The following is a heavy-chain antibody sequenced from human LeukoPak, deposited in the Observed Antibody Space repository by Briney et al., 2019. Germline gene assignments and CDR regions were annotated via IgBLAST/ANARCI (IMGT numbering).Heavy chain of an antibody. V-gene: IGHV1-8*03. Sequence: GASVKVSCKASGYTFTSYDINWVRQATGQGLEWMGWMNPNRGNTGYAQKFQGRVTITRNTSISTAYMELSSLRSEDTAVYYCARGPRVDIVVVPAALFDYWGQGTLVTVSS. CDR1: GYTFTSYD. J-gene: IGHJ4*02. D-gene: IGHD2-2*03. CDR3: ARGPRVDIVVVPAALFDY. CDR2: MNPNRGNT.